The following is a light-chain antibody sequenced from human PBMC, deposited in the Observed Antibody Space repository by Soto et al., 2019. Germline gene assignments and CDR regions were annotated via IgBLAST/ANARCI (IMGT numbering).Light chain of an antibody. CDR1: SSDIGTYNY. J-gene: IGLJ1*01. CDR2: EVT. Sequence: QSVLTQPPSASGSPGQSVTISCTGTSSDIGTYNYVSWYRQHPDKAPKVLIYEVTKRPSGVPDRFSGSKSGNTASLTVSGLQAEDESDYSCSSYACSNPAVFGTGTKATVL. CDR3: SSYACSNPAV. V-gene: IGLV2-8*01.